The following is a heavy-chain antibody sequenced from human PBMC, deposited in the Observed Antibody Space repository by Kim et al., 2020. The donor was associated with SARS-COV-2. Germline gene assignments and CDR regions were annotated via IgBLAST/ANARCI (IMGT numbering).Heavy chain of an antibody. D-gene: IGHD3-10*01. CDR2: IYYSGST. J-gene: IGHJ5*02. Sequence: SETLSLTCTVSGGSISSSSYYWGWIRQPPGKGLEWIGSIYYSGSTYYNPSLKSRVTISVDTSKNQFSLKLSSVTAADTAVYYCAREKENGSGSYYNEGWFDPWGQGTLVTVSS. V-gene: IGHV4-39*07. CDR1: GGSISSSSYY. CDR3: AREKENGSGSYYNEGWFDP.